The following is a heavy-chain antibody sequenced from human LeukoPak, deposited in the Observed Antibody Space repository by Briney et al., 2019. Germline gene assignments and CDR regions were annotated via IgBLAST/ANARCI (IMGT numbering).Heavy chain of an antibody. D-gene: IGHD3-16*01. Sequence: GGSLRLSCAASGFTFSSYWMHWLRQAPGKGLEWVSRINEDGSIITYADSVKGRFTISRDNAKNTLYLQMNSLRAEDTAVYYCVRDLILAWTPGDDFDYWGQGTLVTVSS. CDR2: INEDGSII. CDR3: VRDLILAWTPGDDFDY. V-gene: IGHV3-74*01. CDR1: GFTFSSYW. J-gene: IGHJ4*02.